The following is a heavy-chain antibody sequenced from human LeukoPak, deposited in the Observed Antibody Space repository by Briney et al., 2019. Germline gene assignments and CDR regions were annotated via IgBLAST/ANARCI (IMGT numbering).Heavy chain of an antibody. CDR1: GGSISSYY. J-gene: IGHJ4*02. D-gene: IGHD3-16*01. CDR3: ARTVGGVKEFDN. Sequence: SETLSLTCTVSGGSISSYYWSWIRQPPGKGLEWIGYIYYSGSTNYNPSLKSRVTISLDTSKNQFSLKVSSVTAADTAVYYCARTVGGVKEFDNWGQGTLVTVSS. V-gene: IGHV4-59*08. CDR2: IYYSGST.